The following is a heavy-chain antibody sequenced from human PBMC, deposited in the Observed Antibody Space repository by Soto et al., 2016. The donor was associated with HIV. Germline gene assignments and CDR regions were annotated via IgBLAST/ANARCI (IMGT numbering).Heavy chain of an antibody. CDR2: IRSSRNYI. J-gene: IGHJ3*01. CDR1: GFTLRSYS. D-gene: IGHD3-9*01. CDR3: ARASHLDILTGVYDGFDV. V-gene: IGHV3-21*06. Sequence: EVQLVESGGGLVKPGGSLRLSCAGSGFTLRSYSMNWVRQAPGKGLEWVASIRSSRNYINYADSAKGRFTISRDNDKSFLYLQMKSLEVNDTAIYFCARASHLDILTGVYDGFDVWGPGTTVIVSS.